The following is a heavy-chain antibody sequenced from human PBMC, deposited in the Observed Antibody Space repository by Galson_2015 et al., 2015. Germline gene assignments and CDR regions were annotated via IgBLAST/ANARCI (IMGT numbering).Heavy chain of an antibody. D-gene: IGHD6-6*01. Sequence: SLRLSCAASGFTFDDYAMHWVRQAPGKGLEWVSGISWNSGSIGYADSVKGRFTISRDNAKNSLYLQMNSLRAEDTALYYCAKDNIRVAARTFVYWGQGTLVTVSS. V-gene: IGHV3-9*01. CDR3: AKDNIRVAARTFVY. CDR1: GFTFDDYA. CDR2: ISWNSGSI. J-gene: IGHJ4*02.